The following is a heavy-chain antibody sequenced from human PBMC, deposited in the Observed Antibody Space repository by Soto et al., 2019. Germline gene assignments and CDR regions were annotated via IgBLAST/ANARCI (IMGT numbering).Heavy chain of an antibody. V-gene: IGHV1-69*02. CDR1: GGTFSSYT. CDR3: ARGATVTTPFDY. CDR2: IIPILGIA. J-gene: IGHJ4*02. D-gene: IGHD4-17*01. Sequence: QVQLVQSGAEVKKPGSSVKVSCKASGGTFSSYTISWVRQAPGQGREWMGRIIPILGIANYAQKFQGRVTITADNSTSTAYMELSSLRSEDTAVYYCARGATVTTPFDYWGQGTLVTVSS.